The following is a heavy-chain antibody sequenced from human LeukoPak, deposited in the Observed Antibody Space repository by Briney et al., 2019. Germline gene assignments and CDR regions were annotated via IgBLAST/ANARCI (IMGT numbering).Heavy chain of an antibody. CDR1: GFTFSDYY. J-gene: IGHJ4*02. V-gene: IGHV3-11*04. CDR3: ARDQGSSSDIISDY. Sequence: GGSLRLSCAASGFTFSDYYMSWIRQAPGKGLEWVSYISSSGNIIYYADSVKGRFTISRDNAKNSLYLQMNSLRAEDTAAYYCARDQGSSSDIISDYWGQGTLVTVSS. CDR2: ISSSGNII. D-gene: IGHD6-13*01.